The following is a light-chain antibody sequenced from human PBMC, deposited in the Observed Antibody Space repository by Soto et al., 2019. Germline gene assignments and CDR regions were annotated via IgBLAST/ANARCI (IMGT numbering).Light chain of an antibody. CDR3: HQFGGSPPYT. CDR2: GAS. Sequence: EIVMTQSPATLSVSPGERATLSCRANQSISSNLAWYQQKPGQAPRLLIYGASSRATGIPDRFSGSGSGTDFTLTISRLEPEDFVVYYCHQFGGSPPYTFGQGTRLEIK. J-gene: IGKJ5*01. CDR1: QSISSN. V-gene: IGKV3-20*01.